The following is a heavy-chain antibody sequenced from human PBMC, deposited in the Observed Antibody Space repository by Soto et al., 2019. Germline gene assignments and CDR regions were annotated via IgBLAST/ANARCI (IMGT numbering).Heavy chain of an antibody. J-gene: IGHJ6*02. D-gene: IGHD6-6*01. Sequence: QVQLVQSGAEVKKPGASVKVSCKASGYTFTGYYMHWVRQAPGQGLEWMGWINPNSGGTNYAQKFQGWVTMTRDTSISTACMELRRLRSDDTAVYYCARARQLVYYYYGMDVWGQGTTATVSS. CDR3: ARARQLVYYYYGMDV. V-gene: IGHV1-2*04. CDR1: GYTFTGYY. CDR2: INPNSGGT.